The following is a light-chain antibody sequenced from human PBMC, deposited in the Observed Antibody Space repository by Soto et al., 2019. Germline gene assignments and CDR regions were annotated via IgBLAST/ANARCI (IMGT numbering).Light chain of an antibody. V-gene: IGKV1-39*01. CDR1: QSISTY. Sequence: DIQMTQSPSSLSASVGGSVTITCRARQSISTYLNWYQQKPVKAPKLLIYAASSLQSGVPSRFSGSGSGTDFTLTISILQHEDFATYYWQQSYSTPLTFGGGTKVEIK. CDR3: QQSYSTPLT. J-gene: IGKJ4*01. CDR2: AAS.